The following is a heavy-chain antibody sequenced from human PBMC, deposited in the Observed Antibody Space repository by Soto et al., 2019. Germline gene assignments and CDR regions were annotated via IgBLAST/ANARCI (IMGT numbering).Heavy chain of an antibody. CDR3: ARGTQHQDWYFDL. CDR1: GGPISGFY. J-gene: IGHJ2*01. CDR2: IFNTGST. Sequence: QVQLQESGPGLVKPSETLSLTCTVSGGPISGFYWSWIRQSPGKGLEWISYIFNTGSTQFNSSLKSRVTISVDTSKNQVSLKLTSVTAADTAVYYCARGTQHQDWYFDLWGRGTLVSVSS. V-gene: IGHV4-59*01. D-gene: IGHD5-18*01.